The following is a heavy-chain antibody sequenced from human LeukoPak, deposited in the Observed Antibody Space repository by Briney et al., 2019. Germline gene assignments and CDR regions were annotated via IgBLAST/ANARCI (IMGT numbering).Heavy chain of an antibody. CDR2: ISYDGYNS. D-gene: IGHD4/OR15-4a*01. J-gene: IGHJ4*02. CDR3: ARGPWTKDYGASFAY. CDR1: KFTFSSFA. V-gene: IGHV3-30*01. Sequence: PGMSLSLSCAPSKFTFSSFAMHWVRQAPGKGLEWVAVISYDGYNSYYADSVKGRFTISRDNSKSTLTLQMNSLRAEDTAVYYCARGPWTKDYGASFAYWGQGTLVTVSS.